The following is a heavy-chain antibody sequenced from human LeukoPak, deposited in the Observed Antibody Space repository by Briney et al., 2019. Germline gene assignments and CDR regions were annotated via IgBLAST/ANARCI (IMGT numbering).Heavy chain of an antibody. D-gene: IGHD2/OR15-2a*01. V-gene: IGHV4-59*12. CDR3: ARFSQFSDSPTHYLYY. Sequence: SETLSLTCTVSGGSINNYYWSWVRQPPGGGLEWLVYIYYTWNTNSTPSRTTLPTISAETPKNQFSLRLKSVTAADTAVYYCARFSQFSDSPTHYLYYWGGGILVTPSS. CDR1: GGSINNYY. J-gene: IGHJ4*02. CDR2: IYYTWNT.